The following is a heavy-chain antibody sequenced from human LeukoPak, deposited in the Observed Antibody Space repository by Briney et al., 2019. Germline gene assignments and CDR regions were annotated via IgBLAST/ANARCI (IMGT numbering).Heavy chain of an antibody. Sequence: ASLKVSCKASGYTFTSYDINWVRLATGQGFEWMGWMNPNSGNTGYAQKFQGRVTMTRNTSISTAHMELSSLRSEDTAVYYCARGHVEDADDYWGQGTLVTVSS. CDR3: ARGHVEDADDY. CDR2: MNPNSGNT. J-gene: IGHJ4*02. V-gene: IGHV1-8*01. CDR1: GYTFTSYD.